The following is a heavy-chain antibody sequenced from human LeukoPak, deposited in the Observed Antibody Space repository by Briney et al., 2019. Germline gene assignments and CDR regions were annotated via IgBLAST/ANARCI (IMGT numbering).Heavy chain of an antibody. CDR2: IYSGGST. CDR1: GFTVSSNY. D-gene: IGHD4-23*01. Sequence: PRGSLRLSCAASGFTVSSNYMSWVRQAPGKVLEWVSVIYSGGSTYYADSVKGRFTISRDNSKNTLYLQMNSLRAEDTAVYYCARGGLRWHFDYWGQGTLVTVSS. V-gene: IGHV3-53*01. CDR3: ARGGLRWHFDY. J-gene: IGHJ4*02.